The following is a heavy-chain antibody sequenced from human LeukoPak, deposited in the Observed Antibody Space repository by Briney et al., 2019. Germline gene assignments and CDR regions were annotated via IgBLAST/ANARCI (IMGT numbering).Heavy chain of an antibody. CDR3: ARGEHSVDS. D-gene: IGHD1/OR15-1a*01. CDR2: IYSSGYT. V-gene: IGHV4-4*07. Sequence: SETLSLTCTVSGGAIRSHYWNWIRQPAGKGLEWIGRIYSSGYTNDNPSLKSRITMSVDMSKNQFSLRLNSVTAADTAVYYCARGEHSVDSWGQGMLVAVSS. CDR1: GGAIRSHY. J-gene: IGHJ4*02.